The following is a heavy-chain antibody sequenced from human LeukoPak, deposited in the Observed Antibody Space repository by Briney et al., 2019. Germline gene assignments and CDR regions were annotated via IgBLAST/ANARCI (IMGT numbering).Heavy chain of an antibody. Sequence: ASVKVSCKASGYTFTSYGISWVRQAPGQGLEWMGWISAYNGNTNYAQKLQGRVTMTTDTSTSTAYMELRSLRSDDTAVYYCARDLGDSSSWYYVQYYYYGMDVWGQGTTVTVSS. J-gene: IGHJ6*02. CDR1: GYTFTSYG. D-gene: IGHD6-13*01. V-gene: IGHV1-18*01. CDR3: ARDLGDSSSWYYVQYYYYGMDV. CDR2: ISAYNGNT.